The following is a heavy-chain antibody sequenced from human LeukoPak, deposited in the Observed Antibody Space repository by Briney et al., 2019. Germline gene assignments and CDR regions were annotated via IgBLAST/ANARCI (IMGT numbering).Heavy chain of an antibody. CDR1: GFTFSSYE. J-gene: IGHJ4*02. Sequence: PGGSLRLSCAASGFTFSSYEMNWVHQAPGKGLEWVSYISSSGSTIYYADSVKGRFTISRDNAKNSLYLQMNSLRAEDTAVYYCASGSMATDYWGQGTLVTVSS. CDR2: ISSSGSTI. V-gene: IGHV3-48*03. D-gene: IGHD2/OR15-2a*01. CDR3: ASGSMATDY.